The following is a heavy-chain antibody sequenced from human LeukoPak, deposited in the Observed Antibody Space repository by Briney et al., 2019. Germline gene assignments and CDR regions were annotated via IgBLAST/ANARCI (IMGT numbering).Heavy chain of an antibody. CDR3: AKSNAWDWFDP. CDR2: ISCDGSNK. Sequence: GGSLRLSCAASGFTFSSYAMHWVRQAPGKGLEWVAVISCDGSNKYYADSVKGRFTISRDNSKNTLYLQMNSLRAEDTAVYYCAKSNAWDWFDPWGQGTLVTVSS. J-gene: IGHJ5*02. V-gene: IGHV3-30*04. D-gene: IGHD4-11*01. CDR1: GFTFSSYA.